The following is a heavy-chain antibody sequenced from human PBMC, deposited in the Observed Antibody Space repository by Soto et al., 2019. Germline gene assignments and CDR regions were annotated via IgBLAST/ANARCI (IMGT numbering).Heavy chain of an antibody. V-gene: IGHV3-30-3*01. CDR2: ISYDGSNK. D-gene: IGHD6-13*01. Sequence: PGGSLRLSCAASGFTFSSYAMHWVRQAPGKGLEWVAVISYDGSNKYYADSVKGRFTISRDNSKNTLYLQMNSLRAEDTAVYYCARELTGSSSSSLYYGMEVWGQGTTVTVSS. CDR1: GFTFSSYA. J-gene: IGHJ6*02. CDR3: ARELTGSSSSSLYYGMEV.